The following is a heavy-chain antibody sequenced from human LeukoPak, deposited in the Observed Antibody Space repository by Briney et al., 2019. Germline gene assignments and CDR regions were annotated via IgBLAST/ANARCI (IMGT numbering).Heavy chain of an antibody. CDR2: ISGSGGST. CDR3: AKDKRSGCRSTSGYSFAY. D-gene: IGHD2-2*01. CDR1: GFTFSSYA. J-gene: IGHJ4*02. V-gene: IGHV3-23*01. Sequence: PGGSLRLSCAASGFTFSSYAMSWVRQAPGKGLEWVSAISGSGGSTYYADSVKGRFTISRDNSKNTLYLQMNSLRAEDTAVYYCAKDKRSGCRSTSGYSFAYGGQGTLATVSS.